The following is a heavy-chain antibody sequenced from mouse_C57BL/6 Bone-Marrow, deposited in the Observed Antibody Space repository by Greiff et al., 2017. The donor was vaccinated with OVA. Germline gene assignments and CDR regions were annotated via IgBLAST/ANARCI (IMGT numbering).Heavy chain of an antibody. CDR2: IDPSDSYT. Sequence: QVQLQQPGAELVRPGTSVKLSCKASGYTFTSYWMHWVKQRPGQGLEWIGVIDPSDSYTNYNQKFKGKATLTVDTSSSTAYMQLSSLTSEDSAVYYCARDSSVAYWGQGILVTVSA. V-gene: IGHV1-59*01. D-gene: IGHD3-2*02. CDR1: GYTFTSYW. CDR3: ARDSSVAY. J-gene: IGHJ3*01.